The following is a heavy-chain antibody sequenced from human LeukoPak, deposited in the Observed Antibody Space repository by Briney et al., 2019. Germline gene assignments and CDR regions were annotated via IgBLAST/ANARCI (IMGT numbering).Heavy chain of an antibody. CDR3: ALSTATGRYFDY. J-gene: IGHJ4*02. Sequence: GGSLRLSCAASGFTFSSYSMNWVRQAPGKGLEWVSSISSSSSYIYYADSVKGRFTISRDNAKNSLYLQMNSLRAEDTAVYYCALSTATGRYFDYWGQGTLVTVPS. CDR1: GFTFSSYS. V-gene: IGHV3-21*04. D-gene: IGHD5-18*01. CDR2: ISSSSSYI.